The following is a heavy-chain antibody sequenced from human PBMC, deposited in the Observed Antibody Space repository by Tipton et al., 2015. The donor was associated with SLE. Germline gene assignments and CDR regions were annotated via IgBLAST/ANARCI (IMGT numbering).Heavy chain of an antibody. CDR3: AREGAYYGGNSFDY. Sequence: LRLSCTVSGGSISGYYWSWIRQPPGKELEWIGYMYYSGTTNYNPSLKSRVTMSVDTSKNQFSLKLDSVTAADTGVYYCAREGAYYGGNSFDYWGQGTLVTVSS. CDR2: MYYSGTT. V-gene: IGHV4-59*01. D-gene: IGHD4-23*01. J-gene: IGHJ4*02. CDR1: GGSISGYY.